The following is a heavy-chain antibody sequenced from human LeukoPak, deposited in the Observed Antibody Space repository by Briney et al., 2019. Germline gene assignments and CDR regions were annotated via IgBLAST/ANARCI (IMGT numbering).Heavy chain of an antibody. V-gene: IGHV3-23*01. CDR3: AKVSSEDVWFGEYLLNY. J-gene: IGHJ4*02. CDR2: ISGSGGST. D-gene: IGHD3-10*01. Sequence: GGSLRLSCAASGFTFSSYGMSWVRQAPGKGLEWVSAISGSGGSTYYADSVKGRFTISRDNSKNTLYLQMNSLRAEDTAVYYCAKVSSEDVWFGEYLLNYWGQGTLVTVSP. CDR1: GFTFSSYG.